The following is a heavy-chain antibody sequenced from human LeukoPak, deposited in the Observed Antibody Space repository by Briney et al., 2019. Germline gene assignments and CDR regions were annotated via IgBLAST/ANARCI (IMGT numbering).Heavy chain of an antibody. Sequence: ASVKVSCKASGYTFTSYAMHWVRQAPGQRLEWRGWINAGNGNTKYSQKFQGRVTITRDTSASTAYMELSSLRSEDTAVYYCPRGAYRGAVAGFDYWGQGTLVTVSS. D-gene: IGHD4-23*01. J-gene: IGHJ4*02. CDR2: INAGNGNT. CDR3: PRGAYRGAVAGFDY. V-gene: IGHV1-3*01. CDR1: GYTFTSYA.